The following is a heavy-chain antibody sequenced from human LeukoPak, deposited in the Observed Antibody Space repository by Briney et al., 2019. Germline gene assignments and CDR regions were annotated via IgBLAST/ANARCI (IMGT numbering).Heavy chain of an antibody. CDR2: IYSGDSDV. Sequence: GESLKISCKGSGYIFTNYWIGWVRQMPGEGLEWMGTIYSGDSDVRYSPSFQGQVTISVDRSISTAYLQWSSLKASDSAMYYCARRDCYGSCSAYNHFDYWGQGTLVTVSS. CDR3: ARRDCYGSCSAYNHFDY. D-gene: IGHD3-10*01. V-gene: IGHV5-51*01. CDR1: GYIFTNYW. J-gene: IGHJ4*02.